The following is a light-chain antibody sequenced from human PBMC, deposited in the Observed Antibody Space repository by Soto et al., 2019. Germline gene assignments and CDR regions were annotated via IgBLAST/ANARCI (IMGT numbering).Light chain of an antibody. J-gene: IGLJ7*01. CDR1: SGSIASNY. V-gene: IGLV6-57*04. Sequence: NFMLTQPHSVSESPGKTVTISCTRSSGSIASNYVQWYQQRPGSAPTTVIYEDNQRPSGVPDRFSGSIDSSSNSASLTISGLKTEEEADYYCQSYDSSNAVFGSGTQLIVL. CDR2: EDN. CDR3: QSYDSSNAV.